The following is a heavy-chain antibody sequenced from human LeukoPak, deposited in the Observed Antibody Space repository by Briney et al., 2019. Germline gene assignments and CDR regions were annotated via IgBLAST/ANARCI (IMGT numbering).Heavy chain of an antibody. CDR1: GFTFSSYA. J-gene: IGHJ6*03. CDR2: IKQDGSEK. CDR3: ARVPAADYYYYYYVDV. V-gene: IGHV3-7*01. D-gene: IGHD2-2*01. Sequence: PGRSLRLSCAASGFTFSSYAMHWVRQAPGKGLEWVANIKQDGSEKYYVDSVKGRFTISRDNAKNSLYLQMNSLRAEDTAVYYCARVPAADYYYYYYVDVWGKGTTVTVSS.